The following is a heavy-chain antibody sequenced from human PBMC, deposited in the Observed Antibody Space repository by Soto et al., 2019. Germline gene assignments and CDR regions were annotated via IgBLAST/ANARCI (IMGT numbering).Heavy chain of an antibody. Sequence: EVQLVESGGGLVQRGGSLRLSCASSGFSFSSYWMHWVRQAPGKGLVWVSRINRDGSTTAYADSVKGRFNISRDNAKNTVYLQMNSLRAEDTAVYYCARDYDFWSSYPSVYFDYWGQGNLVTVSS. CDR3: ARDYDFWSSYPSVYFDY. D-gene: IGHD3-3*01. V-gene: IGHV3-74*01. J-gene: IGHJ4*02. CDR2: INRDGSTT. CDR1: GFSFSSYW.